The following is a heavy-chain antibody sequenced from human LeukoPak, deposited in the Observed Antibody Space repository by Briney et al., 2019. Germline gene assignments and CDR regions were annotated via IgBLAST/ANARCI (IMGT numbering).Heavy chain of an antibody. CDR2: ISYDGSNK. Sequence: GRSLRLSCAASGFTFSNYAIHWVRQAPGKGLEWVAVISYDGSNKYYADSVKGRFTISRDNSKNTLYLQMNSLRAEDTATYYCARDSAYSSGWYDYFDYWGQGTLVTVSS. CDR1: GFTFSNYA. V-gene: IGHV3-30-3*01. J-gene: IGHJ4*02. CDR3: ARDSAYSSGWYDYFDY. D-gene: IGHD6-19*01.